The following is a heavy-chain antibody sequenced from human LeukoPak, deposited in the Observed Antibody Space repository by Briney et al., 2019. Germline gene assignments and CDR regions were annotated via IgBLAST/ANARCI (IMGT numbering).Heavy chain of an antibody. CDR2: IHYSGST. Sequence: SETLSLTCTVSADSVSNTKYYWGWIHQPPGKGLEWIGIIHYSGSTYYNPSLKSRVIMSVDTSKNQFSLRLSSVTAADTAVYYCASYYDGLSHFDHWGQGTLVIVSS. J-gene: IGHJ4*02. D-gene: IGHD3-22*01. CDR1: ADSVSNTKYY. V-gene: IGHV4-39*07. CDR3: ASYYDGLSHFDH.